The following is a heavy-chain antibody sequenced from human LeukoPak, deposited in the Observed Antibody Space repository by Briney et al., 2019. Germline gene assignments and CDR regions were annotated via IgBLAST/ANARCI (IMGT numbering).Heavy chain of an antibody. CDR1: GGSISSYY. CDR2: IYYSGST. CDR3: ARRVVVVPAAMDYFDY. Sequence: NSSETLSLTCTVSGGSISSYYWSWIRQPPGKGLEWIGYIYYSGSTNYNPSLKSRVTISVDTSKNQFSLKLSSVTAADTAVYYCARRVVVVPAAMDYFDYWGQGTLVIVSS. V-gene: IGHV4-59*08. D-gene: IGHD2-2*01. J-gene: IGHJ4*02.